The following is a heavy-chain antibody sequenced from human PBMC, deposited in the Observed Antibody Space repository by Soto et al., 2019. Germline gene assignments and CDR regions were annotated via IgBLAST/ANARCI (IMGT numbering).Heavy chain of an antibody. CDR3: ARGSQWFAVTTD. CDR1: GYTFTSYD. D-gene: IGHD4-17*01. V-gene: IGHV1-8*01. J-gene: IGHJ4*02. Sequence: QVQLVQSGAEVKKPGASVKVSCKASGYTFTSYDINWVRQATGQGLEWMGWLNPNSGDTGYAQKFQGRVTMTRNTSISTAYMELSSLRSEDTAVYYCARGSQWFAVTTDWGQGTLVTVSS. CDR2: LNPNSGDT.